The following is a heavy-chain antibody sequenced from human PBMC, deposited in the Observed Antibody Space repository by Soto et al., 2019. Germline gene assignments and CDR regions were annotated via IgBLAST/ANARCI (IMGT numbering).Heavy chain of an antibody. CDR2: IYSGGST. Sequence: GGSLRLSCTASGFTVSSNYMSWVRQAPGKGLEWVSVIYSGGSTYYADSVKGRFTISRDNSKNTLYLQMNSLRAEDTAVYYCAATPLASYSSGWYCDYWGQGTLVTVSS. V-gene: IGHV3-66*01. J-gene: IGHJ4*02. CDR1: GFTVSSNY. CDR3: AATPLASYSSGWYCDY. D-gene: IGHD6-19*01.